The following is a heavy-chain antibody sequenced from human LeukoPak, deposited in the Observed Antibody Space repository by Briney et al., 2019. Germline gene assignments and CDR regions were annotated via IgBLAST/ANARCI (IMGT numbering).Heavy chain of an antibody. CDR3: ARDRTGGHDYGGKEIGVFDY. Sequence: GGSLRLSCAASGFTFSSYAMHWVRQAPGKGLEWVAVISYDGSNKYYADSVKGRFTISRDNSKNTLYLQMNSLRAEDTAVYYCARDRTGGHDYGGKEIGVFDYWGQGTLVTVSS. D-gene: IGHD4-23*01. J-gene: IGHJ4*02. CDR1: GFTFSSYA. V-gene: IGHV3-30-3*01. CDR2: ISYDGSNK.